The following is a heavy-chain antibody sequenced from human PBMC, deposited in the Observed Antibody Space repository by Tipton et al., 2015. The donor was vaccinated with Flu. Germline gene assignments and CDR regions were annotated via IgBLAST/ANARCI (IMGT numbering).Heavy chain of an antibody. V-gene: IGHV4-59*11. Sequence: LSLTCTVSGGSISNHYWSWIRQTPGKGLEWIGYIYYSGSTNYNPSLKSRVTISVGTSKNQFSLKLSSVTAADTAVYYCARDKRDGLGGGGSVFDIWGQGTLVTVSS. CDR2: IYYSGST. J-gene: IGHJ3*02. CDR1: GGSISNHY. D-gene: IGHD3-16*01. CDR3: ARDKRDGLGGGGSVFDI.